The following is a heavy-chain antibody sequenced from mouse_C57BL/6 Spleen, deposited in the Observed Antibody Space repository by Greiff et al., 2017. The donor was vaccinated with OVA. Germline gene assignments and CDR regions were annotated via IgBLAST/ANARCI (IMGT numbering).Heavy chain of an antibody. CDR1: GFTFSDYY. CDR2: ISNGGGST. J-gene: IGHJ1*03. V-gene: IGHV5-12*01. D-gene: IGHD2-4*01. CDR3: ARQGGYDYDEGYFDV. Sequence: EVKLMESGGGLVQPGGSLKLSCAASGFTFSDYYMYWVRQTPEKRLEWVAYISNGGGSTYYPDTVKGRFTISRDNAKNTLYLQMSRLKSEDTAMYYCARQGGYDYDEGYFDVWGTGTTVTVSS.